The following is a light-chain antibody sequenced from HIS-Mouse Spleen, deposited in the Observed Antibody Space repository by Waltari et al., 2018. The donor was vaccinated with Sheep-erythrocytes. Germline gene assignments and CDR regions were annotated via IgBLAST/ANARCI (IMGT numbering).Light chain of an antibody. CDR1: STDIGGYTY. CDR3: CSYAGSYNHV. J-gene: IGLJ1*01. CDR2: DVS. V-gene: IGLV2-11*01. Sequence: QSALTQHRSVSGSPGQSVTISSTGTSTDIGGYTYVSWYQQYPGKAPKLMVYDVSKRPSGVPDRFSGSKSGNTASLTISGLQAEDEADYYCCSYAGSYNHVFATGTKVTVL.